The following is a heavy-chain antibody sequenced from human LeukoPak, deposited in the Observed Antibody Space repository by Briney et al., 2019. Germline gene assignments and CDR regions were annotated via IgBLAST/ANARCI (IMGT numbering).Heavy chain of an antibody. CDR1: GYSFTSYW. Sequence: GESLKISCKGSGYSFTSYWIGWVRQMPGKGLEWMGIIYPGDSDTRYSPSFQGQVTISADKSISTAYLQWSSLKASDTAMYYCARLGSSTSKENDAFDIWGQGTMVTVSS. CDR3: ARLGSSTSKENDAFDI. D-gene: IGHD2-2*01. J-gene: IGHJ3*02. CDR2: IYPGDSDT. V-gene: IGHV5-51*01.